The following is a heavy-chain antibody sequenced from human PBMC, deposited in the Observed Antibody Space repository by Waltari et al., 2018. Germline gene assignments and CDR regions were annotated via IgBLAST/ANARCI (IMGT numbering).Heavy chain of an antibody. CDR3: ARAAKGGYYTVLNWFDP. CDR1: GGTFSSYA. J-gene: IGHJ5*02. V-gene: IGHV1-69*01. CDR2: IIPIFGTA. D-gene: IGHD3-3*01. Sequence: QVQLVQSGAEVKKPGSSVKVSCKASGGTFSSYAISWVRQAPVQGLEWMGGIIPIFGTANYAQKFQGRVTITADESTITAYMELSSLRSEDTAVYYCARAAKGGYYTVLNWFDPWGQGTLVTVSS.